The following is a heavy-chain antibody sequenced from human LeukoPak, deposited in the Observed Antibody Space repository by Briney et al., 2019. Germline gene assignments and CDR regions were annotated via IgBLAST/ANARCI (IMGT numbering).Heavy chain of an antibody. CDR3: AKDIADRIVARRPLTLNCMDV. CDR2: ISWNSGSI. V-gene: IGHV3-9*01. J-gene: IGHJ6*02. CDR1: GFTLDDYA. Sequence: GGSLRLSCAASGFTLDDYATHWVRQATGEGLVWVSDISWNSGSIGYADSVKGRFTISRDKAKISLYLQMNSLRAEDTVLYYCAKDIADRIVARRPLTLNCMDVWGQGTTVTVSS. D-gene: IGHD5-12*01.